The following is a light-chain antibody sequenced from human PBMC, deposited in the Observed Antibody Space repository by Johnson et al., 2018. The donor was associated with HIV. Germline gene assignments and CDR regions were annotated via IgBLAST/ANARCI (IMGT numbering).Light chain of an antibody. J-gene: IGLJ1*01. Sequence: QSVLTQPPSVSAAPGQKVTISCSGSSSNIGNNYVSWYQQVPGTAPKLLIFDNNKRPSGIPDRFSGSKSGTSATLGITGLQTGDEADYYCLAWDTGPRAWEVFGTGTKVTVL. CDR3: LAWDTGPRAWEV. CDR2: DNN. CDR1: SSNIGNNY. V-gene: IGLV1-51*01.